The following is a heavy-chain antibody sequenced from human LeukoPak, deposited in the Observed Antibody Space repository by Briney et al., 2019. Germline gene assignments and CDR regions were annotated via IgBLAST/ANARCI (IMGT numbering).Heavy chain of an antibody. CDR3: ARDVRATLYSSSWYWYFDP. CDR1: GGSISSGSYY. D-gene: IGHD6-13*01. CDR2: IYTSGST. Sequence: PSETLSLTCTVSGGSISSGSYYWSWIRQPAGKGLEWIGRIYTSGSTNYNPSLKSRVTISVDTSKNQFSLKLSSVTAADTAVYYCARDVRATLYSSSWYWYFDPWGRGTLVTVSS. V-gene: IGHV4-61*02. J-gene: IGHJ2*01.